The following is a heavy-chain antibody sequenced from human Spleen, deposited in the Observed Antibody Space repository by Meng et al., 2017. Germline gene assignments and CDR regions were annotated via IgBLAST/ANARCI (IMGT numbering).Heavy chain of an antibody. D-gene: IGHD4-17*01. Sequence: GQSLRLSCAASGFTFSNYGRQWVRQAPGKAMEWVAFIWYDGSNKYYADSVKGRFTTSTDNSKKTQYLQLNNLRAEDTAVYYCARGDFGDYGLFTDYWGQGTLVTVSS. V-gene: IGHV3-33*01. CDR3: ARGDFGDYGLFTDY. CDR2: IWYDGSNK. J-gene: IGHJ4*02. CDR1: GFTFSNYG.